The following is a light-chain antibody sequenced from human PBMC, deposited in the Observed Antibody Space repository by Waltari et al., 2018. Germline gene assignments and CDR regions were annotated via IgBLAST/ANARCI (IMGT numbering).Light chain of an antibody. CDR1: QSVSSW. CDR3: QQHNTYEAT. CDR2: AAS. Sequence: DIQMTQSPSTLSASVGDRVTITCRASQSVSSWLAWYQQKPGKAPKLLIYAASSLESGVPARFSGSGSGTEFTLTISSLQPDDFATYYCQQHNTYEATFGQGTKVEIK. J-gene: IGKJ1*01. V-gene: IGKV1-5*03.